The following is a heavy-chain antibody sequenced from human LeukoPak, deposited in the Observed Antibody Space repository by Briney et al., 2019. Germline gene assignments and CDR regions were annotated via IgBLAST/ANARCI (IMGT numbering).Heavy chain of an antibody. CDR3: ARVGVATIDY. D-gene: IGHD5-12*01. CDR2: IRTKANSYAT. CDR1: GFTFSGSA. V-gene: IGHV3-73*01. Sequence: GGSLRLSCAASGFTFSGSAMHWVRQASGKGLERVGRIRTKANSYATAYAASVNGRFTISRDDSKNTVYLQMNNLKTEDTAMYYCARVGVATIDYWGQGALVTVSS. J-gene: IGHJ4*02.